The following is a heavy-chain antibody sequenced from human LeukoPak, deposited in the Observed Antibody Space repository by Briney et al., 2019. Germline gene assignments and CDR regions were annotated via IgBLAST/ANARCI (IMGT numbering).Heavy chain of an antibody. CDR1: GFTFSSYS. V-gene: IGHV3-48*04. J-gene: IGHJ4*02. Sequence: PGGSLRLSCAASGFTFSSYSMNWVRQAPGKGLEWVSYISSSSSIIYYADSVKGRFTISRDNAKNSVYLQMNSLRAEDTAVYYCASPGQWYYGSGSHGGGFDYWGQGTLVTVSS. CDR3: ASPGQWYYGSGSHGGGFDY. D-gene: IGHD3-10*01. CDR2: ISSSSSII.